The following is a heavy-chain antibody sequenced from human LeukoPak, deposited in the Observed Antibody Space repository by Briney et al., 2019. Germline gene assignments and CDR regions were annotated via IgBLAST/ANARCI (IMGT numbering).Heavy chain of an antibody. Sequence: GGSLRLSCAASGFTFSNAWMSWVRQAPGKGLEWVGRIKSKTDDGTTDYAAPVKGRFTISRDDSKNTLYLQMNSLKTEDTAVYYCTTDNWYSSGWYDDGIDYWGQGTLVTVSS. J-gene: IGHJ4*02. CDR1: GFTFSNAW. CDR3: TTDNWYSSGWYDDGIDY. CDR2: IKSKTDDGTT. V-gene: IGHV3-15*01. D-gene: IGHD6-19*01.